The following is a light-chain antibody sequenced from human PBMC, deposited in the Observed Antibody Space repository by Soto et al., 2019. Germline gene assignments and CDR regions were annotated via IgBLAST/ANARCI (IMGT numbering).Light chain of an antibody. J-gene: IGKJ5*01. Sequence: DIQLTQSPSTLSASVGDRVTITYRARQNIYPWLAWFQLKPGQAPKLLVYNASSLVSGVPSRFTASGSETEFTLTIDSLQPEDVATYFCQRYHILPPELTFGQGTRLEIK. CDR2: NAS. V-gene: IGKV1-5*01. CDR1: QNIYPW. CDR3: QRYHILPPELT.